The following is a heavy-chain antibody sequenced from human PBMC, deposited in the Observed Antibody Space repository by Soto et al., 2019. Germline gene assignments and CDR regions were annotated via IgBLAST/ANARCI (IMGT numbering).Heavy chain of an antibody. Sequence: GASVKVSCKASGYTFTSYAISWVRQAPGQGLEWMGWISAYNGNTNFSQKLQGRVTITTDTSTSTDYMELSSLRSEDTAVYYCARSKGAKYCISTSCVFDYWGQGTLVTVSS. V-gene: IGHV1-18*01. CDR3: ARSKGAKYCISTSCVFDY. CDR2: ISAYNGNT. CDR1: GYTFTSYA. J-gene: IGHJ4*02. D-gene: IGHD2-2*01.